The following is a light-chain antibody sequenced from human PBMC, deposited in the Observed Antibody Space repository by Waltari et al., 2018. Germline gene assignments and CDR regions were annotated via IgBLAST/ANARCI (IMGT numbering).Light chain of an antibody. Sequence: EIVLTQSPGTLSLALRERDAVSCRASQSVSRAFARYQQKPGQAPRLLVYGASTRATGIPDRFSGSGSGTDFSLTISRLEPDDFAVYYCQHYLRLPVTFGQGTTVEI. CDR2: GAS. CDR1: QSVSRAF. J-gene: IGKJ1*01. CDR3: QHYLRLPVT. V-gene: IGKV3-20*01.